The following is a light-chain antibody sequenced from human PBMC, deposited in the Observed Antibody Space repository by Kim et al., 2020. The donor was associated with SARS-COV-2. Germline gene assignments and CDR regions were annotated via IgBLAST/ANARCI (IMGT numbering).Light chain of an antibody. J-gene: IGLJ2*01. V-gene: IGLV2-14*04. CDR3: SSYTSTNTLV. Sequence: IPLPCTGNASDVSGSRHISWHQQYPGKAPKLMIYDVTKRPSGVSNRFSGSKSGNTASLTISGLQAEDEADYYCSSYTSTNTLVFGGGTQLTVL. CDR2: DVT. CDR1: ASDVSGSRH.